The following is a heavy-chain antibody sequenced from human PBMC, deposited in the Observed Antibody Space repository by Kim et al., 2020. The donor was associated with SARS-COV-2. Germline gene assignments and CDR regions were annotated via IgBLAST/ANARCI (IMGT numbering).Heavy chain of an antibody. V-gene: IGHV1-3*01. Sequence: RYSQKFQGRLSITRDTSASTVYMELSSLRPEDTATYFCTREVVGDGLDYWGQGALVTVSA. D-gene: IGHD4-17*01. J-gene: IGHJ4*02. CDR3: TREVVGDGLDY.